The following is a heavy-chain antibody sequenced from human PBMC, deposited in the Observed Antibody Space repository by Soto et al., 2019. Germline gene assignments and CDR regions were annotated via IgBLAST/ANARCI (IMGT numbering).Heavy chain of an antibody. CDR1: GFAFLSYA. J-gene: IGHJ3*02. CDR3: VKDQDWNYASNDAFDI. V-gene: IGHV3-64D*06. Sequence: PWGSLRLSCSASGFAFLSYAIRLFRHSPVKGLEYVSAIGSNGGSTYYADSVKGRFTISRDNSKNTLYLQMSSLRAEDTAMYYCVKDQDWNYASNDAFDIWGQGTMVTVSS. D-gene: IGHD1-7*01. CDR2: IGSNGGST.